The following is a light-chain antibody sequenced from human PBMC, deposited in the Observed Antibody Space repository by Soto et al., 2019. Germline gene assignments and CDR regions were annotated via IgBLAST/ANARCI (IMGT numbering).Light chain of an antibody. V-gene: IGKV3-15*01. Sequence: VMTHSPATLSVPPGEGATLSFRASQSIFTHLAWYQQKPGHAPRLLIYGASTRATGVPARFSGSGSGTDFTLPISRLEPEDFAVYYCQQYDNSPITFGQGTRLEIK. J-gene: IGKJ5*01. CDR2: GAS. CDR1: QSIFTH. CDR3: QQYDNSPIT.